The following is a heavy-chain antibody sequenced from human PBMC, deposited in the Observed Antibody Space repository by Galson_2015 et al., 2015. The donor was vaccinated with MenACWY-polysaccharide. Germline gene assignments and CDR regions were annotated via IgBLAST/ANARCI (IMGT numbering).Heavy chain of an antibody. CDR2: MSYSGRA. Sequence: SETLSLTCTVSGGSVSSYTYYWSWLRQPPGKGLEWIGYMSYSGRANYNPSLKSRVTISLDTSKNQFSLRLTSVTAADTAMYYRAREPTYSGSFGWFDSWGQGTLVTVSS. J-gene: IGHJ5*01. CDR1: GGSVSSYTYY. V-gene: IGHV4-61*01. CDR3: AREPTYSGSFGWFDS. D-gene: IGHD1-26*01.